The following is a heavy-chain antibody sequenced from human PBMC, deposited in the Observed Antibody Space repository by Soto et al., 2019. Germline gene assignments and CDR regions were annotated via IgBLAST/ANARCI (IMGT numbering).Heavy chain of an antibody. J-gene: IGHJ3*02. Sequence: EVQLLESGGGLVQPGGSLRLSCAASGFTFSSYAMSWVRQAPGKGLEWVSAISGSGGSTYYADSVKGRFTISRDNSKNTLYLQMTSLRAEDTAVYYWAKDRTFDAYGDNYDAFDIWGQGTMVTVSS. CDR3: AKDRTFDAYGDNYDAFDI. D-gene: IGHD4-17*01. CDR2: ISGSGGST. CDR1: GFTFSSYA. V-gene: IGHV3-23*01.